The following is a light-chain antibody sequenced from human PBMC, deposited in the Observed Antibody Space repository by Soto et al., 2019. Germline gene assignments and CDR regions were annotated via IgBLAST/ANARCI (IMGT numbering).Light chain of an antibody. CDR2: GAS. Sequence: EIVLTQSPGTLSLSPGERATLSCRASPSVSSSYLDWYKQKPGQAPRLLLYGASSRATGIPDRFSGSWSGTDVTLTISRLEPEDFAVYYCQQYGSSPPYTFGQGTKLEIK. V-gene: IGKV3-20*01. CDR1: PSVSSSY. J-gene: IGKJ2*01. CDR3: QQYGSSPPYT.